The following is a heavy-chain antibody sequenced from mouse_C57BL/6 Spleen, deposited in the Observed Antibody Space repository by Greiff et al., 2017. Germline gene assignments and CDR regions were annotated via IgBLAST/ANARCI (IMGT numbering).Heavy chain of an antibody. D-gene: IGHD2-2*01. Sequence: QVQLQQPGAELVRPGTSVKLSCKASGYTFTSYCMHWVKQRPGQGLEWIGVIDPSDSYTNYNQKFKGKATLTVDTSSSTAYMQLSSLTSEDSAVYSGARSEGYDREVYFDYWGQGTTLTVSS. CDR2: IDPSDSYT. CDR1: GYTFTSYC. CDR3: ARSEGYDREVYFDY. V-gene: IGHV1-59*01. J-gene: IGHJ2*01.